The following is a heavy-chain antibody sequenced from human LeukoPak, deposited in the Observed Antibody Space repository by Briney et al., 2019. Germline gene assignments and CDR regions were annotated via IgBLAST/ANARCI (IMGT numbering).Heavy chain of an antibody. Sequence: PGGSLRLSCAASGFTFSSYGMHWVRQAPGKGLEWVAVISYDGSNEYYADSVKGRFTISRDNSKNTLYLQMNSLRAEDTAVYYCAKDGSGITMTDSVHFDYWAREPWSPSPQ. CDR1: GFTFSSYG. J-gene: IGHJ4*02. CDR2: ISYDGSNE. CDR3: AKDGSGITMTDSVHFDY. D-gene: IGHD3-22*01. V-gene: IGHV3-30*18.